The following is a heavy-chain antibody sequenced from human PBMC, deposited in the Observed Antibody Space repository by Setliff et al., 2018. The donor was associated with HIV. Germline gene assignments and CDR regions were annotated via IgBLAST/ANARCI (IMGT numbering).Heavy chain of an antibody. V-gene: IGHV4-4*07. J-gene: IGHJ6*03. CDR1: GVSIDKNY. CDR2: VYMSGKT. Sequence: SETLSLTCTVSGVSIDKNYWSWVRRPPGKGLEWIGRVYMSGKTNYSPSLKSRVTMSADTSKNQVSLKLTSVTAADTAVYYCAKDAGVTGGLYRYYIDAWGNGATVTVSS. CDR3: AKDAGVTGGLYRYYIDA. D-gene: IGHD2-8*01.